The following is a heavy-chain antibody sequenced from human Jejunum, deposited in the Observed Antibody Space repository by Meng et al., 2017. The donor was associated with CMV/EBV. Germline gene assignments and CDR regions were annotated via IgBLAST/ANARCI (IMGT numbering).Heavy chain of an antibody. CDR3: ARGRGAH. Sequence: LKISCAASGFTVSSDFMSWVRQAPGEGLEWVSLIHGADNTHYTDSVKGRFSISRDNSKNTVYLQMNSLRVDDTAVYYCARGRGAHWGQGTLVTVSS. V-gene: IGHV3-53*01. CDR1: GFTVSSDF. J-gene: IGHJ4*02. CDR2: IHGADNT. D-gene: IGHD3-10*01.